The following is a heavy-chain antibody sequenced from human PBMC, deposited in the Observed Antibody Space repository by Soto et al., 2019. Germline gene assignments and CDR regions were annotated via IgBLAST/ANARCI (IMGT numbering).Heavy chain of an antibody. CDR1: GYTFTGYF. D-gene: IGHD2-2*01. J-gene: IGHJ5*02. CDR2: INPNSGGT. V-gene: IGHV1-2*02. Sequence: VASVKVSCKASGYTFTGYFFHWVRQAPGQGLEWMGWINPNSGGTNYAQKFQGRVTMTRDTSISTAYMELSRLRSDDTAVYYCARSGYCSSTTCLNWFDPWGQGTLVTAPQ. CDR3: ARSGYCSSTTCLNWFDP.